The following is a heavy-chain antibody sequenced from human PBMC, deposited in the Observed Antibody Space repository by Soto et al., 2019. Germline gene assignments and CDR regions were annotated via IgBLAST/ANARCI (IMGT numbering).Heavy chain of an antibody. V-gene: IGHV4-39*01. CDR2: IYHGGST. D-gene: IGHD3-10*01. Sequence: PSETLSLTRTVADGSISRRWHYWGWIRQPRGKGLEWIGEIYHGGSTNYTPSLKSRATISLDKSRNQFSLKLSSVTAADTAVYYCARQGPYYYQIGYFDVWGGGTLV. J-gene: IGHJ2*01. CDR1: DGSISRRWHY. CDR3: ARQGPYYYQIGYFDV.